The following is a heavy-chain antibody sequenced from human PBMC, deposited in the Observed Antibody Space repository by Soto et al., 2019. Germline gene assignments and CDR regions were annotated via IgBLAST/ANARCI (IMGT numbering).Heavy chain of an antibody. CDR1: GGSISSYL. J-gene: IGHJ4*02. V-gene: IGHV4-59*01. Sequence: SETLSLTCTVSGGSISSYLWSWIRRPPGKGLEWIGYIYYTGTTNYNPSLKSRVTMSVDTSKNQFYLKLSSVTAADTALYYCARSGIVTTGTDYFDYWGQGIQVTVSS. CDR2: IYYTGTT. D-gene: IGHD6-13*01. CDR3: ARSGIVTTGTDYFDY.